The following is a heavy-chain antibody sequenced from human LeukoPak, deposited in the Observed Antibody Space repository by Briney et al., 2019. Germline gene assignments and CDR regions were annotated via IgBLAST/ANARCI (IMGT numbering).Heavy chain of an antibody. J-gene: IGHJ4*02. CDR1: GFTFRNYG. D-gene: IGHD6-13*01. V-gene: IGHV3-33*01. CDR2: IWYDGSDK. Sequence: GGSLRLSCAASGFTFRNYGMHWVRQAPGKGLEWVGVIWYDGSDKYYADSVKGRFTISRDNSKNTLYLQMNSLRFEDTAVYYCAREYSSSWYHFGYWGQGTLVTVSP. CDR3: AREYSSSWYHFGY.